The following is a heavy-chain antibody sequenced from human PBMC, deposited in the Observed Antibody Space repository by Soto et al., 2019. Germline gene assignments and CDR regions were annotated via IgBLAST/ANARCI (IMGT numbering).Heavy chain of an antibody. V-gene: IGHV4-39*01. CDR3: ARLGDFWGSNWFDP. CDR2: IYYSGST. CDR1: GGSISSSSYY. D-gene: IGHD3-3*01. J-gene: IGHJ5*02. Sequence: SETLSLTCTVSGGSISSSSYYWGWIRQPPGKGLEWIGSIYYSGSTYYNPSLKSRVTISVDTSKNQFSLKLSSVTAADTAVYYCARLGDFWGSNWFDPWGQGTLVTVSS.